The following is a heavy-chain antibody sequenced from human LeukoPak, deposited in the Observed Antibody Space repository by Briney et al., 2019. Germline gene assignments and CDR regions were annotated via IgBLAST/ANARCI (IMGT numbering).Heavy chain of an antibody. CDR3: ARTTLYVAGTSGFIRWFDP. D-gene: IGHD6-19*01. CDR1: GYTFTSYG. Sequence: ASVKVSCKASGYTFTSYGISWVRQAPGQGLEWMGWISAYNGNTNYAQKLQGRVTMTTDTSTSTAYMELRSLRSDDTAVYYCARTTLYVAGTSGFIRWFDPWGQGTLVTVSS. V-gene: IGHV1-18*01. CDR2: ISAYNGNT. J-gene: IGHJ5*02.